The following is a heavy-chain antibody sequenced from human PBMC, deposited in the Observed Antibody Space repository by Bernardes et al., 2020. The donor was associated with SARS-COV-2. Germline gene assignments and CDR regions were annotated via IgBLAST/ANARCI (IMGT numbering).Heavy chain of an antibody. CDR3: ARLCSTTSCYVGFDS. V-gene: IGHV5-51*01. CDR2: IYPSDSDT. J-gene: IGHJ4*02. D-gene: IGHD2-2*01. CDR1: GYIFTYYS. Sequence: GESLKISCRASGYIFTYYSIAWVRQMPGKGLDWVGSIYPSDSDTRYSPSFQGQVTISADKSISTAYLKWSSLKASDTAMYYCARLCSTTSCYVGFDSWGQGTQVTVSS.